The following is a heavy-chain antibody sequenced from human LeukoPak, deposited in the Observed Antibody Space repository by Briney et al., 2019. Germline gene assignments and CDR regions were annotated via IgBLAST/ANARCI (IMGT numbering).Heavy chain of an antibody. J-gene: IGHJ4*02. Sequence: ERSLRLSCAASGFTFSNYAMSWVRQAPGKGLEWVSVISPSGSAYNADPVKGRFTISRDNSKDTVYLQMDSLRAEDTATYYCAKSRSAMVRGVIEYWGQGTLVTVSS. V-gene: IGHV3-23*01. D-gene: IGHD3-10*01. CDR1: GFTFSNYA. CDR2: ISPSGSA. CDR3: AKSRSAMVRGVIEY.